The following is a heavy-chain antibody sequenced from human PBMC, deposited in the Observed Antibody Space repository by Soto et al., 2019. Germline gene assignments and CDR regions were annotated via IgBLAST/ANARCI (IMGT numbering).Heavy chain of an antibody. CDR2: INSDGSST. D-gene: IGHD5-18*01. V-gene: IGHV3-74*01. CDR3: SRDGYSYGYDY. Sequence: EVQLVESGGGLVQPGGSLRLSCAASGFTFSSYWMHWVRQAPGKGLVWVSRINSDGSSTSYADSVKGRFTISRDNAKNTLYLQMNSLSAEDTAVYYGSRDGYSYGYDYWGQGTLVTVSS. CDR1: GFTFSSYW. J-gene: IGHJ4*02.